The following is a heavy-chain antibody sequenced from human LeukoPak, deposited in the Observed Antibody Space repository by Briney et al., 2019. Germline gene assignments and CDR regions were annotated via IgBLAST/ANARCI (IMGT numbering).Heavy chain of an antibody. D-gene: IGHD3-9*01. CDR2: IYPGDSDT. V-gene: IGHV5-51*01. CDR3: ARRRLANKKYYYYYYGLDV. J-gene: IGHJ6*02. CDR1: GYSFANYF. Sequence: GESLKISCKGSGYSFANYFIAWVRQMPGKGLEWMGIIYPGDSDTRYSPYFQGQVTISADKSINTAYLQWSSLKASDTAMYYCARRRLANKKYYYYYYGLDVWGQRTTVTFSS.